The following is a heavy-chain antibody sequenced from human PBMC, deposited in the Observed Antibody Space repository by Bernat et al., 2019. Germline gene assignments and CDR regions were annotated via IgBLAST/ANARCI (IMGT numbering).Heavy chain of an antibody. D-gene: IGHD2-2*02. CDR1: GFTFSGSA. J-gene: IGHJ5*02. CDR3: TSPGGYCSSTSCYTWFDP. Sequence: EVQLVESGGGLVQPGGSLKLSCAASGFTFSGSAMHWVRQASGKGLEWVGRIRSKANSYATAYAASVKGRFTISRDDSKNTAYLQMNSLKTEDTAVYYCTSPGGYCSSTSCYTWFDPWGQGTLVTVSS. V-gene: IGHV3-73*01. CDR2: IRSKANSYAT.